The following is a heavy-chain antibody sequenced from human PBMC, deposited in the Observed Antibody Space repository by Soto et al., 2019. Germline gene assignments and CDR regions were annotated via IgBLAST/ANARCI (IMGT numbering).Heavy chain of an antibody. CDR1: VCCIVIGCYY. Sequence: TXSLTCTVSVCCIVIGCYYLSWIRQHPGKGLDWIGYIYYSGSTYYNPSLKSRVTISVDTSKNQFSLKLSSVTAADTAVYYCAPRINMVRGQNGMDVWGQGTTVTVSS. CDR3: APRINMVRGQNGMDV. J-gene: IGHJ6*02. V-gene: IGHV4-31*03. D-gene: IGHD3-10*01. CDR2: IYYSGST.